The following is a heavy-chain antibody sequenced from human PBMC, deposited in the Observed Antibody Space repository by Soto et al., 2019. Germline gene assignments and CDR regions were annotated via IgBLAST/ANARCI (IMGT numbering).Heavy chain of an antibody. Sequence: GGSLRLSCAASGFTFSSYAMHWVRQAPGKGLEWVAVISYDGSNKYYADSVKGRFTISRDNSKNTLYLQMNSLRDEDTAVYYCARDTSSPDYYYGMDVWGQGTTVTVSS. CDR3: ARDTSSPDYYYGMDV. V-gene: IGHV3-30-3*01. CDR1: GFTFSSYA. D-gene: IGHD2-2*01. J-gene: IGHJ6*02. CDR2: ISYDGSNK.